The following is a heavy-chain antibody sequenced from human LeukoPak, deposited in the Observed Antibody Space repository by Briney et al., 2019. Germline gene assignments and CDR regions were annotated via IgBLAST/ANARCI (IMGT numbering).Heavy chain of an antibody. D-gene: IGHD6-13*01. CDR2: IIPIFGTA. Sequence: SVKVSCKASGGTFSSYAISWVRQAPGQGLEWVGGIIPIFGTANYAQKFQGRVTITTDESTSTAYMELSSLRSEDTAVYYCASIAAAGLSIYEYFQHWGQGTLVTVSS. CDR1: GGTFSSYA. V-gene: IGHV1-69*05. CDR3: ASIAAAGLSIYEYFQH. J-gene: IGHJ1*01.